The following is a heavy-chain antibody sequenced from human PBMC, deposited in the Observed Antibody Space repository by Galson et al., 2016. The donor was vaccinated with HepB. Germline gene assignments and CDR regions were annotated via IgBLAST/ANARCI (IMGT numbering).Heavy chain of an antibody. D-gene: IGHD2/OR15-2a*01. CDR3: VKSNSITLLLGEENYFDP. V-gene: IGHV4-34*01. CDR2: INHSGSA. J-gene: IGHJ5*02. CDR1: GGSFSGYY. Sequence: SETLSLTCAVYGGSFSGYYWTWLRQPPGRGLEWIGDINHSGSANYNPSLKSRVTISVDSSKKHFSLKVINVTAADTAVYYCVKSNSITLLLGEENYFDPWGQGTLVTVSS.